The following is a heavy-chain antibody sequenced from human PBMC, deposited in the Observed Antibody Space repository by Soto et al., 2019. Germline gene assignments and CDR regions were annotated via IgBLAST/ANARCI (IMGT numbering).Heavy chain of an antibody. V-gene: IGHV3-66*01. CDR1: RFTVSSNY. CDR2: IYSGVNT. D-gene: IGHD3-3*01. CDR3: AREVRVRGFAFDS. Sequence: HPGGTLRLSFTLSRFTVSSNYMNWVLQAQVRRLEWVSFIYSGVNTYYADTATIRFTISRANSTNKLYLQMNRLRVEDTAVYYCAREVRVRGFAFDSWAQGTMVTVSS. J-gene: IGHJ3*02.